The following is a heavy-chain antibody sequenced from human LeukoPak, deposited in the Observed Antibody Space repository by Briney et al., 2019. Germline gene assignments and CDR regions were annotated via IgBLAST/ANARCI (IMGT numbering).Heavy chain of an antibody. J-gene: IGHJ6*04. D-gene: IGHD2-2*02. Sequence: ASVKVSCKASGYTFTSYDINWVRQATGQGLEWMGWMNPNSGNTGYAQKFQGRVNMTRNTSVSTAYMELSRLRSEDTAVYYCARGSRDIVVVPAAIEYMDVWGKGTTVTVSS. CDR3: ARGSRDIVVVPAAIEYMDV. V-gene: IGHV1-8*01. CDR1: GYTFTSYD. CDR2: MNPNSGNT.